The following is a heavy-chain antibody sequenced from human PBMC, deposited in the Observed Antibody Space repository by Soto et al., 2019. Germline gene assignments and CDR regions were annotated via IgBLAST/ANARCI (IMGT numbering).Heavy chain of an antibody. CDR3: AKGVRGIAAAVFDY. CDR2: ISYDGSNK. V-gene: IGHV3-30*18. Sequence: QVQLVESGGGVVQPGRSLRLSCAASGFTFSSYGMHWVRQAPGKGLEWVAVISYDGSNKYYADSVKGRFTISRDNXXITLYLQLNSLGAEDTAVYYCAKGVRGIAAAVFDYWGQVTLVTVSS. D-gene: IGHD6-13*01. J-gene: IGHJ4*02. CDR1: GFTFSSYG.